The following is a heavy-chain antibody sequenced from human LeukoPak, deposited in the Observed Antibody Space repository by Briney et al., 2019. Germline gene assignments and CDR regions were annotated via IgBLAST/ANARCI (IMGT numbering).Heavy chain of an antibody. J-gene: IGHJ4*02. CDR1: GFTFGHYC. CDR2: IKQDGDQK. Sequence: GGSLRLSCAASGFTFGHYCMTWVRQAPGKGLEWVANIKQDGDQKNYVDSVKGRFTISRDNSKNTLYLQMNSLRAEDTAVYYCAKSTSTFTYSSSWYSDYWGQGTLVTVSS. CDR3: AKSTSTFTYSSSWYSDY. D-gene: IGHD6-13*01. V-gene: IGHV3-7*01.